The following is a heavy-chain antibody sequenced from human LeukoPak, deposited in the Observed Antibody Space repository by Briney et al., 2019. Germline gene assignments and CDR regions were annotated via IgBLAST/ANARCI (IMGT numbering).Heavy chain of an antibody. CDR2: IYTSGST. CDR1: GGSISSGSYY. Sequence: PSQTLSLTCTVSGGSISSGSYYWSWIRQPAGKGLEWIGRIYTSGSTNYNPSLKSRVTILIDTSKKQFSLKLSSVTAADTAVYYCARDGSSIDPWGQGTLVTVSS. V-gene: IGHV4-61*02. CDR3: ARDGSSIDP. J-gene: IGHJ5*02. D-gene: IGHD6-6*01.